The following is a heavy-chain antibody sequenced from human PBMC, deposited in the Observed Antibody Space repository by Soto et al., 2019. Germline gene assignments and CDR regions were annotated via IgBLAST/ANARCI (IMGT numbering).Heavy chain of an antibody. J-gene: IGHJ4*02. CDR3: ARGPPFGY. CDR2: IYHSGST. D-gene: IGHD3-10*01. Sequence: TLSLTCAGSGGSISSGGYSWSWIRQPPGKGLEWIGYIYHSGSTYYNPSLKSRVTISVDRSKNQFSLKLSSVTAADTAVYYCARGPPFGYWGQGTLVTVSS. V-gene: IGHV4-30-2*01. CDR1: GGSISSGGYS.